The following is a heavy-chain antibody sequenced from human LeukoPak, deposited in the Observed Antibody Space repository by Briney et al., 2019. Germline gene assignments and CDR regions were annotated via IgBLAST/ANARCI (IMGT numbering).Heavy chain of an antibody. CDR3: ARLGTRTRLRFLERGAFDI. J-gene: IGHJ3*02. Sequence: PSGTLSLTCAVSGGSISSSNWWSWVRQPPGKGLEWIGEIYHSGSTNYNPSLKSRVTISVDTTKNQFSLKLSSVTAADTAVYYCARLGTRTRLRFLERGAFDIWGQGTMVTVSS. D-gene: IGHD3-3*01. CDR2: IYHSGST. CDR1: GGSISSSNW. V-gene: IGHV4-4*02.